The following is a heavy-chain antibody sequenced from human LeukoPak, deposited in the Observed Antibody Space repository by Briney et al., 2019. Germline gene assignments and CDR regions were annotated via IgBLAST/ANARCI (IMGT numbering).Heavy chain of an antibody. Sequence: GWSLRLSCAAAGFTFSSSSMNGLRQARGKELEWVSYITGSSSTIYYADSVKVRFTISRDNAKNSLYLQMNSRRDEDTAVYFCARELRMDVWGQGTTVTVSS. CDR3: ARELRMDV. V-gene: IGHV3-48*02. CDR1: GFTFSSSS. D-gene: IGHD1-26*01. CDR2: ITGSSSTI. J-gene: IGHJ6*02.